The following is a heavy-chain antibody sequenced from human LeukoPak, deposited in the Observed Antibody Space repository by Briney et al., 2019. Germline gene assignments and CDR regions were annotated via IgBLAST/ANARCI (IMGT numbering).Heavy chain of an antibody. D-gene: IGHD3-9*01. CDR3: ARSVYYDILTHFDY. Sequence: SSVKVSCKASGGTFSSYAISWVRQAPGQGLEWMGGIIPIFGTANYAQKFQGRVTITTDESTSTAYMELGSLRSEDTAVYYCARSVYYDILTHFDYWGQGTLATVSS. J-gene: IGHJ4*02. V-gene: IGHV1-69*05. CDR1: GGTFSSYA. CDR2: IIPIFGTA.